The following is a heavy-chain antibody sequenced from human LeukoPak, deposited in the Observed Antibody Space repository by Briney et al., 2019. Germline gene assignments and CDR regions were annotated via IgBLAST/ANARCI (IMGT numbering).Heavy chain of an antibody. CDR2: ISGSGGST. J-gene: IGHJ4*02. CDR1: GFTFSSYA. V-gene: IGHV3-23*01. D-gene: IGHD3-10*01. CDR3: ARDVPTAYGSGSYGGF. Sequence: AGGSLRLSCAASGFTFSSYAMSWVRQAPGKGLEWVSAISGSGGSTYYADSVKGRFTISRDNSKNTLYLQMNSLRAEDTAVYYCARDVPTAYGSGSYGGFWGQGTLVTVSS.